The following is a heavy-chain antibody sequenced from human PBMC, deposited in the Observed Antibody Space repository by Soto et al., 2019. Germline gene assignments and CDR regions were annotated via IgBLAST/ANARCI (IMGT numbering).Heavy chain of an antibody. CDR1: GYSLTSYY. V-gene: IGHV1-46*01. CDR3: ARDLGGDYGSGSYSHYYGMDV. CDR2: INPSGGST. J-gene: IGHJ6*02. D-gene: IGHD3-10*01. Sequence: ASVKGACKAAGYSLTSYYMHWVRQAPGQGLAWMGIINPSGGSTSYAQKFQGRVTMTRDTSTSTVYMELSSLRSEDTAVYYCARDLGGDYGSGSYSHYYGMDVWGQEPTVTLSS.